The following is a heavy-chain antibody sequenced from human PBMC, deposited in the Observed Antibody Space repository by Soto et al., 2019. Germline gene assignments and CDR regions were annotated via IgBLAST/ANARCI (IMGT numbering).Heavy chain of an antibody. J-gene: IGHJ6*02. CDR2: ISSSSSTI. Sequence: GGSLRLSCAASGFTFSSYSMNWVRQAPGKGLEWVSYISSSSSTIYYADSVKGRFTISRDNAKNSLYLQMNSLRDEDTAVYYCAAHPQGGMYYDILTGYYREGGYGMDVWGQGTTVTVSS. CDR1: GFTFSSYS. CDR3: AAHPQGGMYYDILTGYYREGGYGMDV. V-gene: IGHV3-48*02. D-gene: IGHD3-9*01.